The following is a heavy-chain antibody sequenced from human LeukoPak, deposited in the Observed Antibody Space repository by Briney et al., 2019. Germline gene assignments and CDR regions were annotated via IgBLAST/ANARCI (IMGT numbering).Heavy chain of an antibody. CDR2: IWYDGGNK. CDR3: AREAVTTPSFDY. CDR1: GFTFRSYG. J-gene: IGHJ4*02. V-gene: IGHV3-33*01. Sequence: GGSLRLSCVASGFTFRSYGMHWVRQAPGKGLEWVAVIWYDGGNKYYADSVKGRFTISRDNSKNTLYLQMNSLRAEDTAVYSCAREAVTTPSFDYWGQGTLVTVSS. D-gene: IGHD4-17*01.